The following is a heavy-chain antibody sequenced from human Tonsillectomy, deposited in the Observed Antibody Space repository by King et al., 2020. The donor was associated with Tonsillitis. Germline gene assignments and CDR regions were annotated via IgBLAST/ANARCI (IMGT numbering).Heavy chain of an antibody. Sequence: QLQESGPGLVKPSETLSLTCTVSGGSISSDYWSWIRQPPGKGLEWIGYIFSSGTTNYNPSLQSRVTISVDTSKNQFSLKLSSVTAADTAVYYCARYAMAPTDAFDIWDQGTMVTVSS. CDR3: ARYAMAPTDAFDI. CDR2: IFSSGTT. CDR1: GGSISSDY. J-gene: IGHJ3*02. D-gene: IGHD2-8*01. V-gene: IGHV4-59*08.